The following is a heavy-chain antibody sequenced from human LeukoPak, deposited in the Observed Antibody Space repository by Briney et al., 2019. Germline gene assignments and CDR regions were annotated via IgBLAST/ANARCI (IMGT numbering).Heavy chain of an antibody. J-gene: IGHJ6*03. CDR2: IKQDGSEK. CDR3: AKEAYSSSSWYYYYMDV. Sequence: PGGSLRLSCAASGFTFSSYWMSWVRQAPGKGLEWVANIKQDGSEKYYVDSVKGRFTISRDNAKNSLYLQMNSLRAEDTAVYYCAKEAYSSSSWYYYYMDVWGKGTTVTVSS. V-gene: IGHV3-7*01. CDR1: GFTFSSYW. D-gene: IGHD6-6*01.